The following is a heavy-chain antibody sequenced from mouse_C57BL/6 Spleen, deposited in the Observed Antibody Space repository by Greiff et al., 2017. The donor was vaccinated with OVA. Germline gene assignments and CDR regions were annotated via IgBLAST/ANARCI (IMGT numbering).Heavy chain of an antibody. CDR1: GFTFSSYA. CDR3: AREYSNYVDY. V-gene: IGHV5-4*01. Sequence: EVQLKESGGGLVKPGGSLKLSCAASGFTFSSYAMSWVRQTPEKRLEWVATISDGGSYTYYPDNVKGRFPISRDNAKNTLYLQMSHLKSEDTAMYYCAREYSNYVDYWGQGTTLTVSS. CDR2: ISDGGSYT. D-gene: IGHD2-5*01. J-gene: IGHJ2*01.